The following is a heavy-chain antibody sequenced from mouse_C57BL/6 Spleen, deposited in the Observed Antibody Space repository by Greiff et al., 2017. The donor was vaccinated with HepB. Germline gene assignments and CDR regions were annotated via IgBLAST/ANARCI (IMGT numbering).Heavy chain of an antibody. J-gene: IGHJ1*03. CDR2: ISYDGSN. CDR1: GYSITSGYY. D-gene: IGHD2-4*01. V-gene: IGHV3-6*01. Sequence: DVKLQESGPGLVKPSQSLSLTCSVTGYSITSGYYWNWIRQFPGNKLEWMGYISYDGSNNYNPSLKNRISITRDTSKNQFFLKLNSVTTEDTATYYCARMGLRRGDWYFDVWGTGTTVTVSS. CDR3: ARMGLRRGDWYFDV.